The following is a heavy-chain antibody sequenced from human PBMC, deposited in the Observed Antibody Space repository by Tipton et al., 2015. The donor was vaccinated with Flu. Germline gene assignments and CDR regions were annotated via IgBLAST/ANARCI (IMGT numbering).Heavy chain of an antibody. CDR1: GGSISSYY. CDR3: ARNTIRYGYTPYDY. CDR2: IYYSGST. D-gene: IGHD5-18*01. V-gene: IGHV4-59*01. Sequence: TLSLTCTVSGGSISSYYWSWIRQPPGKGLEWIGYIYYSGSTNYNPSLKSRVTISVDTSKNQFSLKLSSVTAADTAVYYCARNTIRYGYTPYDYWGQGTLVTVSS. J-gene: IGHJ4*02.